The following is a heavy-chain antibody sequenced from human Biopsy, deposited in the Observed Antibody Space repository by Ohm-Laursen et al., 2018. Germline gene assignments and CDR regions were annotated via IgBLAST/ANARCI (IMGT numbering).Heavy chain of an antibody. CDR3: ARVAGGYAYYYGMDV. V-gene: IGHV4-38-2*01. Sequence: SDTLSLTCAVSGYSVTNDYYCGWIRQPPGKGLEWIGNIYYDGITYYNPSLKSRVAMSVDTSKNQFSLRLTSVTAADTAVYYCARVAGGYAYYYGMDVWGQGTTVIVSS. J-gene: IGHJ6*02. CDR2: IYYDGIT. D-gene: IGHD5-12*01. CDR1: GYSVTNDYY.